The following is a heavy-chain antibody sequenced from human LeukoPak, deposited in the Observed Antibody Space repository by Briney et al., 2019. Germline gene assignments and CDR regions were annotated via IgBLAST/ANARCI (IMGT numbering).Heavy chain of an antibody. CDR2: FDPEDGET. Sequence: ASVKVSCKVSGYTLTELSMHWVRQAPGKGLEWMGGFDPEDGETIYAQKFQGRVTMTEDTSTDTAYMELSSLRSEDTAVYYRATVGGIAVAGSFDYWGQGTLVTVSS. CDR1: GYTLTELS. D-gene: IGHD6-19*01. V-gene: IGHV1-24*01. J-gene: IGHJ4*02. CDR3: ATVGGIAVAGSFDY.